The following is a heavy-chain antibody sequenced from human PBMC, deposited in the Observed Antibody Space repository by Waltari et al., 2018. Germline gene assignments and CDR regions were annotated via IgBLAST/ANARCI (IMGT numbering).Heavy chain of an antibody. V-gene: IGHV1-8*01. CDR2: MNPNSANT. CDR1: GYPFTSHD. J-gene: IGHJ4*02. CDR3: VRSDSSGYYPDY. D-gene: IGHD3-22*01. Sequence: QVQLVPSGAEVKNPGASVKVSCKASGYPFTSHDFTWVRQATGQGLEWMGWMNPNSANTGYAQKFRGRVTMTRDTSISTAYMELSSLRSEDTAVYYCVRSDSSGYYPDYWGQGTLVTVSS.